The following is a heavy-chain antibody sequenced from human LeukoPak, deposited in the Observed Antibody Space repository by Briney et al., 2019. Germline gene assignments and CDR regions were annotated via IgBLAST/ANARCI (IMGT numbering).Heavy chain of an antibody. CDR1: GDSIRRSSYF. V-gene: IGHV4-39*01. CDR3: ARVNSVVITDDAFDI. J-gene: IGHJ3*02. CDR2: VYSSGSA. Sequence: SETLSLTCTVSGDSIRRSSYFWAWIRQPPGKGLEFIASVYSSGSAYYNPSLQGRVTISVDTSKNQFSLKLSSVTAADTAVYYCARVNSVVITDDAFDIWGQGTMVTVSS. D-gene: IGHD3-22*01.